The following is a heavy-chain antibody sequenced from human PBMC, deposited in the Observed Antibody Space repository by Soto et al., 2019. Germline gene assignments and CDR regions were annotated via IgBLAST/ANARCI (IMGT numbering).Heavy chain of an antibody. CDR2: INPSGGST. J-gene: IGHJ4*02. CDR1: GYTFTSYY. CDR3: ARGPPAFNYDSSGYYGY. Sequence: ASVKVSCKACGYTFTSYYMHWVRQAPGQGLEWMGIINPSGGSTSYAQKFQGRVTMTRDTSTSTVYMELSSLRSEDTAVYYCARGPPAFNYDSSGYYGYWGQGTLVTVSS. V-gene: IGHV1-46*01. D-gene: IGHD3-22*01.